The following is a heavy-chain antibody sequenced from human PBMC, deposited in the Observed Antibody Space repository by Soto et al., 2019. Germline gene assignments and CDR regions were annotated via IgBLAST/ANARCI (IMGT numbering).Heavy chain of an antibody. J-gene: IGHJ4*02. CDR2: IYHSGST. CDR1: GGSISSSNW. CDR3: AREEITIFGVVIDY. D-gene: IGHD3-3*01. Sequence: PSETLSLTCAVSGGSISSSNWWSWVRQPPGKGLERIGEIYHSGSTNYNPSLKSRVTISVDKSKNQFSLKLSSVTAADTAVYYCAREEITIFGVVIDYWGQGTLVTVSS. V-gene: IGHV4-4*02.